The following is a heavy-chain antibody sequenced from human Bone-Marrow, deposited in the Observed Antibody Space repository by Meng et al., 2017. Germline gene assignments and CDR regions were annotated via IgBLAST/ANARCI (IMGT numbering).Heavy chain of an antibody. Sequence: SLKISCAASGFTFDDYAMHWVRQAPGKGLEWVSGISWNSGSIGYADSVKGRFTISRDNAKNSLYLQMNSLRAEDTALYYCARSYDSSGYFYFDYWGLGTLVTVSS. J-gene: IGHJ4*02. CDR3: ARSYDSSGYFYFDY. CDR1: GFTFDDYA. D-gene: IGHD3-22*01. V-gene: IGHV3-9*01. CDR2: ISWNSGSI.